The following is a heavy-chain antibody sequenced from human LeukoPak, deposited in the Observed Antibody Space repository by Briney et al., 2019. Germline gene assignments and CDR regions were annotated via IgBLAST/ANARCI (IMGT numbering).Heavy chain of an antibody. V-gene: IGHV3-48*04. D-gene: IGHD5-18*01. CDR2: ISSSGSTI. J-gene: IGHJ4*02. Sequence: GGSLRLSCAASGFTFSSYSMNWVRQAPGKGLEWVSSISSSGSTIYYADSVKGRFTISRDNAKNSLYLQMNSLRAEDTAVYYCARVVDTAMDYWGQGTLVTVSS. CDR1: GFTFSSYS. CDR3: ARVVDTAMDY.